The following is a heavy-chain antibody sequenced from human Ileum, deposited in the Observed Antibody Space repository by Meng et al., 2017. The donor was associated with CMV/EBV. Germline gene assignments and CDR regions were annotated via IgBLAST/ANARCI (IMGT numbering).Heavy chain of an antibody. V-gene: IGHV4-61*01. CDR2: NHYSGST. D-gene: IGHD3-22*01. CDR1: VRSGTYY. Sequence: VRSGTYYRCWFQRPPRKGLEWIGYNHYSGSTIYGPTHKSRVTMSVDTSKLQFSLKLSSVTAAATAVYYSARGGGGSYYCGSSALFDYWGQGTLVTVSS. J-gene: IGHJ4*02. CDR3: ARGGGGSYYCGSSALFDY.